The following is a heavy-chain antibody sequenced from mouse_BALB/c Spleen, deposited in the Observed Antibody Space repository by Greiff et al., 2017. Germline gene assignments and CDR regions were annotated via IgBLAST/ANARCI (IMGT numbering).Heavy chain of an antibody. CDR2: ISSGGSYT. V-gene: IGHV5-9-4*01. J-gene: IGHJ3*01. Sequence: EVKLVESGGGLVKPGGSLKLSCAASGFTFSSYAMSWVRQSPEKRLEWVAEISSGGSYTYYPDTVTGRFTISRDNAKNTLYLEMSSLRSEDTAMYYCARDEDYPFAYWGQGTLVTVSA. D-gene: IGHD2-4*01. CDR3: ARDEDYPFAY. CDR1: GFTFSSYA.